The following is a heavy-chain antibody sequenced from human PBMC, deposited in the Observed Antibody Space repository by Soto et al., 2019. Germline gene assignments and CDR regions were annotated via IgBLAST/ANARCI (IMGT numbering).Heavy chain of an antibody. J-gene: IGHJ4*02. CDR2: MYHSGST. V-gene: IGHV4-38-2*01. D-gene: IGHD3-22*01. CDR1: GYSISSGYY. Sequence: SETLSLTCAVSGYSISSGYYWGWIRQPPGKGLQWIGNMYHSGSTYYNPSLKSRVTISIDTSKSQFSLKLSSVTAADKAVYYCARVSYFDGGGFYYYFDYWGQGTLVTVSS. CDR3: ARVSYFDGGGFYYYFDY.